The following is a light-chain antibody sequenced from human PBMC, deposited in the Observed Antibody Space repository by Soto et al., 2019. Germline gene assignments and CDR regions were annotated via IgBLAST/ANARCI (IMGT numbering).Light chain of an antibody. V-gene: IGLV1-40*01. CDR1: NSSIGAGYD. J-gene: IGLJ2*01. Sequence: QPVLTQPPSVTGAPGQRISISCTGSNSSIGAGYDVHWYQQLPGTAPKLLIYGNDSRPSGVPDRFSGSKSGTSASLAITGLQAEDEADYYCQSFDSTTLVFGGGTKLTVL. CDR2: GND. CDR3: QSFDSTTLV.